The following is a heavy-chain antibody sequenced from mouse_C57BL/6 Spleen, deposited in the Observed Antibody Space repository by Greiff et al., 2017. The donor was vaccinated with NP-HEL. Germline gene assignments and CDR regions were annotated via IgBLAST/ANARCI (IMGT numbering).Heavy chain of an antibody. D-gene: IGHD1-1*01. CDR2: IDPETGGT. Sequence: SGAELVRPGASVTLSCKASGYTFTDYEMHWVKQTPVHGLEWIGAIDPETGGTAYNQKFKGKAILTADKSSSTAYMELRSLTSEDSAVYYCTRYKATDYWGQGTTLTVSS. J-gene: IGHJ2*01. CDR1: GYTFTDYE. CDR3: TRYKATDY. V-gene: IGHV1-15*01.